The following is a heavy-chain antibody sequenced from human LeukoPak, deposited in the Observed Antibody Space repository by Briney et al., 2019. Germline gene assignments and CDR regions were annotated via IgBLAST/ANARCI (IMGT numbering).Heavy chain of an antibody. CDR3: ARGPGYYVWGSYRRNWFDR. V-gene: IGHV4-34*01. CDR1: GGSFSGYY. D-gene: IGHD3-16*02. CDR2: INHSGST. Sequence: SETLSLTCAVYGGSFSGYYWSWIRQPPGKGLEWIGEINHSGSTNYNPSLKSRVTISVDTSKNQFSLKLSSVTAADTAVYYCARGPGYYVWGSYRRNWFDRWGQGTLVTVSS. J-gene: IGHJ5*02.